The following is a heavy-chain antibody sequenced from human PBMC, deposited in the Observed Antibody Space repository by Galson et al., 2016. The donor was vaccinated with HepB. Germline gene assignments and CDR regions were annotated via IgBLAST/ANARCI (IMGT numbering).Heavy chain of an antibody. Sequence: SLRLSCAGSGFAFSDYAVHWVRQAPGKGLEWVSVISYDGRHENYADFVKGRFTVSRDPSKRTVSLHMTSLTPDDSAVYFCARDRYRAAGLSDFWGPGTLVIVSS. V-gene: IGHV3-30*04. CDR1: GFAFSDYA. CDR2: ISYDGRHE. J-gene: IGHJ4*02. D-gene: IGHD2-2*01. CDR3: ARDRYRAAGLSDF.